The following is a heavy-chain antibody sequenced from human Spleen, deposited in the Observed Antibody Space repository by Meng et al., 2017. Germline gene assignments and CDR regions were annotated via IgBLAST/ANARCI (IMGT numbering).Heavy chain of an antibody. CDR2: IYPGDSNM. Sequence: GESLKISCKVSGYSFTSYWIGWVRQMPRKGLEWMGIIYPGDSNMRYSPSFQGQVTIPADKSISTAYLQWSSLKASDTAMYYCARPIYGVVIDAFNIWGQGTTVTVSS. J-gene: IGHJ3*02. V-gene: IGHV5-51*01. CDR3: ARPIYGVVIDAFNI. CDR1: GYSFTSYW. D-gene: IGHD3-3*01.